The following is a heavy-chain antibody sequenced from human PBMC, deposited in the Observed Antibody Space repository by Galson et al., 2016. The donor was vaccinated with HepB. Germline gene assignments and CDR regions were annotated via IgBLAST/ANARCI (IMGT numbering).Heavy chain of an antibody. J-gene: IGHJ4*02. V-gene: IGHV3-23*01. CDR1: GFSFSTSG. D-gene: IGHD3-16*01. CDR2: ISGSGPTT. Sequence: SLRLSCAASGFSFSTSGMSWVRQTPGRGLEWVSGISGSGPTTHYADSVKGRFTISGDNSKNTLYLDMNNLRAGDTAVYYCGKHGGFDYWGQGALVTVSS. CDR3: GKHGGFDY.